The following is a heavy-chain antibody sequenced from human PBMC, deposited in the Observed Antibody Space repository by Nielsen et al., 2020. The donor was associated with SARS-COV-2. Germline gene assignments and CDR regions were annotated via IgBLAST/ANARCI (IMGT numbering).Heavy chain of an antibody. J-gene: IGHJ5*01. CDR3: AKSGQWGKNWFGS. D-gene: IGHD3-16*01. CDR1: GGSIGTYH. CDR2: IFETASA. V-gene: IGHV4-59*13. Sequence: SETLSLTCTVSGGSIGTYHLNWIRQSPGKGLEWIGYIFETASANYNPSFESRVTMSVDTSESQFSLRLTSVTAADTAVYYCAKSGQWGKNWFGSWGQGTLVTVSS.